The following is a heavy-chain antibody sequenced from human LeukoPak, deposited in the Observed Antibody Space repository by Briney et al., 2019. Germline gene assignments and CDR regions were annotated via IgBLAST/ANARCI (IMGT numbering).Heavy chain of an antibody. V-gene: IGHV4-30-4*01. CDR3: ARWGTMVRGVHRAHFDY. J-gene: IGHJ4*02. CDR1: GGSTSSGDYY. Sequence: PSQTLSLTCTVSGGSTSSGDYYWSWIRQPPGKGLEWIGYIYYSGSTYYNPSLKSRVTISVDTSKNQFSLKLSSVTAADTAVYYCARWGTMVRGVHRAHFDYWGQGTLVTVSS. D-gene: IGHD3-10*01. CDR2: IYYSGST.